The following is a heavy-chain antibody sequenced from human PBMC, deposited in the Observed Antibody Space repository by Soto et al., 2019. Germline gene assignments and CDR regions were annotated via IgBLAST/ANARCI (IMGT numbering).Heavy chain of an antibody. J-gene: IGHJ4*02. D-gene: IGHD6-13*01. CDR2: IIPILGIA. Sequence: SVKVSCKASGGTFSSYTISWVRQAPGQGLEWMGRIIPILGIANYAQKFQGRVTITADKSTSTAYMELSSLRSEDTAVYYCARGITGSSSWYVFDYWGQGTLVTVSS. CDR1: GGTFSSYT. CDR3: ARGITGSSSWYVFDY. V-gene: IGHV1-69*02.